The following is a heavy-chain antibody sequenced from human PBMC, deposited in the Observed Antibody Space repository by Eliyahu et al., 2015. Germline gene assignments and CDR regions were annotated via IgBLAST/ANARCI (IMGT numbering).Heavy chain of an antibody. CDR3: ARESRTTAFDI. J-gene: IGHJ3*02. Sequence: QVQLQESGPRLLKPXETLSXXCTVSGGSITYSXWNWIQQPAGKELXWVGRIYSSGSTYYNPSLNSRVTMSVDTSNNQFSLNLSSVTAADTAVYYCARESRTTAFDIWGQGTIVTVSS. V-gene: IGHV4-4*07. D-gene: IGHD1-1*01. CDR1: GGSITYSX. CDR2: IYSSGST.